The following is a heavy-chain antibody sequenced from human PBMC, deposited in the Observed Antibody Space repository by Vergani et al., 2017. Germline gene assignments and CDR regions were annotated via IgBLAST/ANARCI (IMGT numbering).Heavy chain of an antibody. Sequence: QVQLVQSGAEVKKPGSSVKVSCKASGGTFSSYAISWVRQAPGQGLEWMGRIIPILGTANYAQKFQGRVTITAAESTSTAYMELSSRRSEDTAVYYWATDFWSGHNHPYDYYYYMDVWGKGTTVTVSS. CDR1: GGTFSSYA. CDR3: ATDFWSGHNHPYDYYYYMDV. D-gene: IGHD3-3*01. V-gene: IGHV1-69*11. CDR2: IIPILGTA. J-gene: IGHJ6*03.